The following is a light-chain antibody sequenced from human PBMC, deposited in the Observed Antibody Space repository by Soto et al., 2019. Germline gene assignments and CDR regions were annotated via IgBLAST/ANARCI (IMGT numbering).Light chain of an antibody. CDR3: QQLGTSPFT. Sequence: EIVLTQSPGTLSLSPGERATLSCRASQNVLNNYLSWYQQKLGQAPRLLIYRASNRATGNPDRFSGSGSGTDFTLAITRLEPEDFAVYFCQQLGTSPFTFGPGTKVEIK. V-gene: IGKV3-20*01. CDR2: RAS. J-gene: IGKJ3*01. CDR1: QNVLNNY.